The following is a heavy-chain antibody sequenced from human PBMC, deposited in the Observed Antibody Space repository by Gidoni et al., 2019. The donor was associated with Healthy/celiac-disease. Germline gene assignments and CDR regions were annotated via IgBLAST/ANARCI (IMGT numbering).Heavy chain of an antibody. D-gene: IGHD6-6*01. J-gene: IGHJ2*01. CDR2: INHSGST. Sequence: QVQLQQWGAGLLKPSETLSLTCAVYGGSFSGYYWSWIRQPPGKGLEWIGEINHSGSTNYNPSLKSRVTISVDTSKNQFSLKLSSVTAADTAVYYCARVPSIAARPGRENWYFDLWGRGTLVTVSS. CDR1: GGSFSGYY. CDR3: ARVPSIAARPGRENWYFDL. V-gene: IGHV4-34*01.